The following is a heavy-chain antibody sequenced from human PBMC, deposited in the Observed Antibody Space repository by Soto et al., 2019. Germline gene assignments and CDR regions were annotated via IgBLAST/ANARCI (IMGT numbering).Heavy chain of an antibody. J-gene: IGHJ4*02. CDR1: GYSFTIYW. CDR3: ARGGYYDSSGYYFPSPFDY. Sequence: PGESLKISCKGSGYSFTIYWIGWVRQMPGKGLEWMGIIYPGDSDTRYSPSFQGQVTISADKSISTAYLQWSSLKASDTAMYYCARGGYYDSSGYYFPSPFDYWGQGTLVTVSS. D-gene: IGHD3-22*01. CDR2: IYPGDSDT. V-gene: IGHV5-51*01.